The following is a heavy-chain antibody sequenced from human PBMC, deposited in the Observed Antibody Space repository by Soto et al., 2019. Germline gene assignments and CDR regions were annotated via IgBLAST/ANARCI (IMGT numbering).Heavy chain of an antibody. J-gene: IGHJ6*02. CDR2: IRSKGYGGTT. D-gene: IGHD2-2*01. CDR1: GFTFGDFG. Sequence: GSLRLYCTGSGFTFGDFGMSWFRQAPGKGLEWLSFIRSKGYGGTTESAASVRGRFITSRDDSKSIAYLQMNSLKTEDTAVYYCASLTSWSQEYYYGMDVWGQGTTVTVSS. V-gene: IGHV3-49*03. CDR3: ASLTSWSQEYYYGMDV.